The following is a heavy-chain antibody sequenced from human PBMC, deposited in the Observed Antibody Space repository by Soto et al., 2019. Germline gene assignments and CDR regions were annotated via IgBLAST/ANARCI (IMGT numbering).Heavy chain of an antibody. CDR3: AKDSKSVSVSASRVYGMDV. V-gene: IGHV3-23*01. J-gene: IGHJ6*02. D-gene: IGHD2-2*01. CDR2: TRSNGEHT. Sequence: EVQILESGGGMVQPGGSLRLSCAGSGFMFSSFAMTWVRQAPGKGLEWVSTTRSNGEHTYYADSVKGRFTVSRDNSKNTICLEISSLRAEVSAISYCAKDSKSVSVSASRVYGMDVWGQGTTVTVSS. CDR1: GFMFSSFA.